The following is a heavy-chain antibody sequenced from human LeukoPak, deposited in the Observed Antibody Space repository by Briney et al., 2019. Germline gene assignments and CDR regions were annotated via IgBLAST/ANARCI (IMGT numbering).Heavy chain of an antibody. Sequence: PSETLSLTCTVSGGSISSGDYYWSWIRQPPGKGLKWIGYIYYSGSTYYNPSLKSRVTISVYTSKNQFSLKLSSVTAADTAVYYCARVTGDIDYWGQGTLVTVSS. V-gene: IGHV4-30-4*08. D-gene: IGHD7-27*01. CDR1: GGSISSGDYY. CDR2: IYYSGST. J-gene: IGHJ4*02. CDR3: ARVTGDIDY.